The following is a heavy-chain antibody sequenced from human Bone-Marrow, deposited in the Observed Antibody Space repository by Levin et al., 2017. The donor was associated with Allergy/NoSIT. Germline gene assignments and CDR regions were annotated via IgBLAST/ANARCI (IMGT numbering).Heavy chain of an antibody. V-gene: IGHV3-21*01. CDR3: ARLLPVAGKSLDS. CDR2: ISDSGTYV. CDR1: GFTFSSYS. D-gene: IGHD6-19*01. Sequence: GGSLRLSCAASGFTFSSYSMNWVRQAPGQGMEWVSSISDSGTYVNYADSMKGRFTISRDNAKNSLYLQMNSLRAEDTAVYFCARLLPVAGKSLDSWGQGTLVTVSS. J-gene: IGHJ4*02.